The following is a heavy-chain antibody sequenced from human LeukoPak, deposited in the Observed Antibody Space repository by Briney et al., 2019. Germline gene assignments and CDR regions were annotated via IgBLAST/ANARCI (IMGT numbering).Heavy chain of an antibody. V-gene: IGHV3-9*01. CDR3: AKAPEGDYWYFDL. Sequence: PGGALRLSCAASGVTFYDYAMHWVRQAPGKGLEGVSGISLNSGGIFYADAVKGRFTISRDNAKNSLYLQMSSLRAEDTVLYYCAKAPEGDYWYFDLWGRGTLVTVSS. J-gene: IGHJ2*01. CDR1: GVTFYDYA. CDR2: ISLNSGGI. D-gene: IGHD2-21*01.